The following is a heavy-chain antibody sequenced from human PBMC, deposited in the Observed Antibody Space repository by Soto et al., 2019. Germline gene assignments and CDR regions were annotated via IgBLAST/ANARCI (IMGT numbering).Heavy chain of an antibody. CDR3: ARVGLYLDYYYGMDV. Sequence: PSETLSLTCTVSGGSISSYYWSWIRQPPGKGLEWIGYIYYSGSTNYNPSLKSRVTISVDTSKNQFSLKLSSVTAADTAVYYCARVGLYLDYYYGMDVWGQGTTVTVSS. CDR1: GGSISSYY. CDR2: IYYSGST. J-gene: IGHJ6*02. D-gene: IGHD2-15*01. V-gene: IGHV4-59*01.